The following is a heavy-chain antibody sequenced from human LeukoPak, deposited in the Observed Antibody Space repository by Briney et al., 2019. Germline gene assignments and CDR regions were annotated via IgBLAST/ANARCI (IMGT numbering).Heavy chain of an antibody. J-gene: IGHJ4*02. CDR1: GSSLSELS. D-gene: IGHD5-18*01. Sequence: GASVKVSCTVSGSSLSELSLYWVRQAPGKGLEWIGGFDVIDSETFYAQKFQGRVTMTEDSSTDTAYMELRSLTSDDTALYYCAAGRPYSLLDYWGQGTLVTVSS. CDR2: FDVIDSET. CDR3: AAGRPYSLLDY. V-gene: IGHV1-24*01.